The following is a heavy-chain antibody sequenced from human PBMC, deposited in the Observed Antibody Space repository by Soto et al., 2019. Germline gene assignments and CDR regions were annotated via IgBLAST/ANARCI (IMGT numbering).Heavy chain of an antibody. CDR1: GFSFSSYG. V-gene: IGHV3-33*06. Sequence: QVQLVESGGGVVQPGRSLRLSCAVSGFSFSSYGMHWVRQAPGKGLEWVAIIWSDGNTKYYADCVKGRFTISRDNYKNTLNIQMTRLRTEDKAVYYCAKDQNSRSYYGNYLAYWGQGTLVNVYS. CDR3: AKDQNSRSYYGNYLAY. CDR2: IWSDGNTK. D-gene: IGHD1-26*01. J-gene: IGHJ4*02.